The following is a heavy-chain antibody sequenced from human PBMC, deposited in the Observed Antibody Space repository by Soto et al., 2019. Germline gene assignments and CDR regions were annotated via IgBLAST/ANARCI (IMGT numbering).Heavy chain of an antibody. Sequence: SETLSLTCAFSCYSISSINLWGWIRQPPGKGLEWIGYIYYSGSTVYNPPFKSRVTISVDTSKNQFSLKLNSVTAADTAVYYCARDLWGYCGTDCYPLDVWGQGTTVTVSS. J-gene: IGHJ6*02. CDR2: IYYSGST. D-gene: IGHD2-21*02. V-gene: IGHV4-28*03. CDR3: ARDLWGYCGTDCYPLDV. CDR1: CYSISSINL.